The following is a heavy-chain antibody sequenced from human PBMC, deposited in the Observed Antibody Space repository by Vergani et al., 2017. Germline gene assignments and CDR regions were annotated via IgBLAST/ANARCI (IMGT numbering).Heavy chain of an antibody. D-gene: IGHD1-26*01. CDR1: GYTFGHFD. V-gene: IGHV3-30*02. CDR2: IRYDGSNP. Sequence: QEQLLQSGGGVVQPGGSLRLSCIGSGYTFGHFDMHWVRQAPGKGLAWVAFIRYDGSNPQYIDSVKGRFTISRDNSKDTLFLQMNGLRPEDTGTYFCAKKGGSLYYYGVDGWGQGTTITVSS. J-gene: IGHJ6*02. CDR3: AKKGGSLYYYGVDG.